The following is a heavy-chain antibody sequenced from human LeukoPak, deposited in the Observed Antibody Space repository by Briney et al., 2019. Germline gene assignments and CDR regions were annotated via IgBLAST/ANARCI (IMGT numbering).Heavy chain of an antibody. CDR1: GYTFTGYY. CDR3: ARDRGRYDSSGYYYERGYYFDY. V-gene: IGHV1-2*02. D-gene: IGHD3-22*01. CDR2: INPNSGGT. Sequence: ASVKVSCKASGYTFTGYYMHWVRQAPGQGLEWMGWINPNSGGTNYAQKFQGRVTMTRDTSISTAYMELRSLRSDDTAVYYCARDRGRYDSSGYYYERGYYFDYWGQGTLVTVSS. J-gene: IGHJ4*02.